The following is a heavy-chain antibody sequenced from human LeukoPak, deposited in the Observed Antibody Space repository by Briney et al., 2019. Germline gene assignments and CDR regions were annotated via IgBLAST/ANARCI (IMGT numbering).Heavy chain of an antibody. CDR2: IYSGGST. J-gene: IGHJ4*02. Sequence: GGSLRLSRAASDFTVSSNYMGGVRQAPGKGLEWASVIYSGGSTYYADSVKGRFTISRDNSKNTLYLQMNSLRAEDTAVYYCAREDILTGFDYWGQGTLVTVSS. D-gene: IGHD3-9*01. V-gene: IGHV3-53*01. CDR3: AREDILTGFDY. CDR1: DFTVSSNY.